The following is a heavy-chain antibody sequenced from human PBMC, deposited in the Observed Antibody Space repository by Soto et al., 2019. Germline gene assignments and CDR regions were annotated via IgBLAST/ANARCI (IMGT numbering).Heavy chain of an antibody. J-gene: IGHJ6*02. Sequence: PSETLSLTCTVSGGSISSSNYYWGWIRQPPGKGLEWIGSIYYSGSTYYNPSLKSRVTISVDTSKNQFSLKLSSVTAADTAVYYCARHSPGYYFYGLDVWGQGTTVTVSS. CDR3: ARHSPGYYFYGLDV. V-gene: IGHV4-39*01. CDR1: GGSISSSNYY. CDR2: IYYSGST.